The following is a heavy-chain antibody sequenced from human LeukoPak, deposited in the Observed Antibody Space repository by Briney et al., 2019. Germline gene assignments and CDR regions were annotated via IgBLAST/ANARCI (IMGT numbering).Heavy chain of an antibody. J-gene: IGHJ6*02. V-gene: IGHV1-24*01. D-gene: IGHD1-26*01. CDR3: ATDTKGILVGAPYGYYYGMDV. Sequence: GASVKVSCKVPGYTLTELSMHWVRQAPGKGLEWMGGFDPEDGETIYAQKFQGRVTMTEDTSTDTAYMELSSLRSEDTAVSYCATDTKGILVGAPYGYYYGMDVWGQGTTVTVSS. CDR2: FDPEDGET. CDR1: GYTLTELS.